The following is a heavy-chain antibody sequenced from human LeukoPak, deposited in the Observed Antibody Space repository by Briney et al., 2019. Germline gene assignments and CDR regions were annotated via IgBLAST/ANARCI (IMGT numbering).Heavy chain of an antibody. D-gene: IGHD3-22*01. CDR3: ARQTYYYDSSGQGLVSSQIDY. Sequence: ASVNVSCKASGYTFTSYGISWVRQAPGQGLEWMGWISAYNGNTNYAQKLQGRVTMTTDTSTSTAYLELRSLRSDDTAVYYCARQTYYYDSSGQGLVSSQIDYWGQGTLVTVSS. V-gene: IGHV1-18*01. CDR1: GYTFTSYG. J-gene: IGHJ4*02. CDR2: ISAYNGNT.